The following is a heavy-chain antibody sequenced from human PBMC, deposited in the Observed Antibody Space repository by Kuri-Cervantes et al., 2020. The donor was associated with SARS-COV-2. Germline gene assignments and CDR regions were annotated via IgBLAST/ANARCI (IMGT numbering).Heavy chain of an antibody. V-gene: IGHV3-20*04. J-gene: IGHJ4*02. D-gene: IGHD6-19*01. CDR2: INWNGGST. Sequence: EALKTSCAASGFTLSSYAMSWVRQAPGKGLEWVSRINWNGGSTGYADSVKGRFTISRDNAKHSLYLQMNNLRAEDTALYFCARDPTGVAGVGRFFDYWGQGALVTVSS. CDR3: ARDPTGVAGVGRFFDY. CDR1: GFTLSSYA.